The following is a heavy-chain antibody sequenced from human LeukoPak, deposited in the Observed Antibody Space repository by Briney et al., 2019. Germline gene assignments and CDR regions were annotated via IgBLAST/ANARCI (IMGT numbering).Heavy chain of an antibody. Sequence: GGSLRLSCAASGFXFSSYAIHWVRQAPGKGLEGVAVISYDGSNKYYADSVKGRFTISRDNSKNTLYLEMNSLRAEDTAVYYCARVGESYGPYYYGSGGPDYWGQGTLVTVSS. CDR1: GFXFSSYA. J-gene: IGHJ4*02. V-gene: IGHV3-30-3*01. D-gene: IGHD3-10*01. CDR2: ISYDGSNK. CDR3: ARVGESYGPYYYGSGGPDY.